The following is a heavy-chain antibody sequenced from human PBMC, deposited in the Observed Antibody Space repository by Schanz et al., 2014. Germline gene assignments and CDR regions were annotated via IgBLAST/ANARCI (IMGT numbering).Heavy chain of an antibody. V-gene: IGHV3-66*04. CDR3: AKHRHYADNNGYPGIDY. J-gene: IGHJ4*02. CDR1: GYTVSSNY. CDR2: IYNGGGGRT. D-gene: IGHD3-16*01. Sequence: VQLVESGGGVVQPGGSLRLSCAASGYTVSSNYMSWVRQAPGKGLEWVSVIYNGGGGRTYYADSVKGRFTISSDNSKNTVFLQMNSLRAEDTAVYYCAKHRHYADNNGYPGIDYWGQGTLVTVS.